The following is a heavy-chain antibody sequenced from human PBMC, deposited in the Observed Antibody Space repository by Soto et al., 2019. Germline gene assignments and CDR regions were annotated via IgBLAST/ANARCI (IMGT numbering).Heavy chain of an antibody. CDR3: GRGGPGTYFAY. CDR2: ISGSGDST. V-gene: IGHV3-23*01. D-gene: IGHD6-13*01. CDR1: GFIFNRFG. J-gene: IGHJ4*02. Sequence: PGGSLRLSCGASGFIFNRFGMNWLRPAPGKGLEWVSVISGSGDSTYYADSVKGRFTISRDNSKNTLYLQMNSLRAEDTAVYYYGRGGPGTYFAYWGQGTLVPVSP.